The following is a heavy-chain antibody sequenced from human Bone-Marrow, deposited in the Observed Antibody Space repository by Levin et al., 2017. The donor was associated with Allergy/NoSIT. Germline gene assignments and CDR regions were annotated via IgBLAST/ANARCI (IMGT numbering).Heavy chain of an antibody. CDR2: IKPNSGDT. V-gene: IGHV1-2*02. CDR1: GYTFSDYY. D-gene: IGHD2-8*02. Sequence: ASVKVSCKASGYTFSDYYIYWVRQAPGQGLEWMGWIKPNSGDTKYSQRFQGRVTMTRDTSISTAYMELTGLRFDDTAVYYCARDRVEFWSLGYYGMDVWGQGTTVTVSS. CDR3: ARDRVEFWSLGYYGMDV. J-gene: IGHJ6*02.